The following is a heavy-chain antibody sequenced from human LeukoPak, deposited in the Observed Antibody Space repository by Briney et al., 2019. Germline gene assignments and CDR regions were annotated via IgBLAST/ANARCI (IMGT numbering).Heavy chain of an antibody. CDR1: GYTFTSYD. V-gene: IGHV1-8*01. D-gene: IGHD3-3*01. J-gene: IGHJ4*02. CDR2: MNPNSGNT. CDR3: ARVSEATIFGVAIGETDY. Sequence: ASVKVSCKASGYTFTSYDINWVRQATGQGLEWMGWMNPNSGNTGYAQKFQGRVTMTRNTSMSTAYMELSSLRSEDTAVYYCARVSEATIFGVAIGETDYWGQGTLVTVSS.